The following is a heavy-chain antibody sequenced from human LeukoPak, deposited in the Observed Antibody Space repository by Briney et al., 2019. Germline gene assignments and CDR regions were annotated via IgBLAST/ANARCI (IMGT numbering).Heavy chain of an antibody. Sequence: PGGSLRLSCAASGFTFSSYAMNWVRQAPGKGLEWVSAISGGGGGTYYADSVKGRFTMSRDNSKNTLYLQMNTLRAEDTAVYYCAKDQGLWFGELLSWGQGTLVTVSS. CDR1: GFTFSSYA. J-gene: IGHJ4*02. CDR2: ISGGGGGT. D-gene: IGHD3-10*01. CDR3: AKDQGLWFGELLS. V-gene: IGHV3-23*01.